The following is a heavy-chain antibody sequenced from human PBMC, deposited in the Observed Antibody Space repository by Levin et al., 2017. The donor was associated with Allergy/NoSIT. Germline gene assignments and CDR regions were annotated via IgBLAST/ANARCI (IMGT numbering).Heavy chain of an antibody. J-gene: IGHJ4*02. CDR2: ITGSGTIM. D-gene: IGHD4-23*01. Sequence: GESLKISCAASGFTFSSFEMNWVRQAPGKGLEWVSYITGSGTIMYYADSVKGRFTISRDNAKNSLYLQMNSLRAEDTAVYYCARAPHHYGGDSVIYWGQGTLVTVSS. CDR3: ARAPHHYGGDSVIY. V-gene: IGHV3-48*03. CDR1: GFTFSSFE.